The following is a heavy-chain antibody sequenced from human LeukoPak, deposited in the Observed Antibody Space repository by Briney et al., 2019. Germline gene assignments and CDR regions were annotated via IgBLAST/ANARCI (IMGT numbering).Heavy chain of an antibody. CDR1: GFTFSSYA. CDR3: AKDRHSSSWYGEYNWFDP. J-gene: IGHJ5*02. Sequence: PGGSLRLSCAASGFTFSSYAMSWVRQAPGKGLEWVSAISGSGGSTYYADSVKGRFTISRDNSKNTLYLQMNSLRAEDTAVYYCAKDRHSSSWYGEYNWFDPWGQGTLVTVSS. CDR2: ISGSGGST. D-gene: IGHD6-13*01. V-gene: IGHV3-23*01.